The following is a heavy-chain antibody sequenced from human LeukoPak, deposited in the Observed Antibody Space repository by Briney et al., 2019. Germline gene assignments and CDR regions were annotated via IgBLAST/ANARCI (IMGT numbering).Heavy chain of an antibody. CDR2: ISGTGGST. D-gene: IGHD6-6*01. J-gene: IGHJ3*02. Sequence: GGSLRLSCSASGFTFSSYAMSWVRQAPGKGLEWVSEISGTGGSTYYADSVKGRFTISRDNSKNTLYLQMNSLRAEDTAVYYCAKDRQYTRSRYEAFDIWGQGTMVTVSS. V-gene: IGHV3-23*01. CDR1: GFTFSSYA. CDR3: AKDRQYTRSRYEAFDI.